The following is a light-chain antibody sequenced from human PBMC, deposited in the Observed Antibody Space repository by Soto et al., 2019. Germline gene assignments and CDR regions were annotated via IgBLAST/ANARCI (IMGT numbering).Light chain of an antibody. CDR3: QQYGSSPTWT. CDR2: GAS. Sequence: EIVLTQSPGTLSLSPGERATLSCRASQSVSSSYLAWYQQKPGQAPRLLIHGASSRATGIPDSFSGSGSGTDFTLTISRLEPEDFAVYYCQQYGSSPTWTFGQGTKVEIK. V-gene: IGKV3-20*01. CDR1: QSVSSSY. J-gene: IGKJ1*01.